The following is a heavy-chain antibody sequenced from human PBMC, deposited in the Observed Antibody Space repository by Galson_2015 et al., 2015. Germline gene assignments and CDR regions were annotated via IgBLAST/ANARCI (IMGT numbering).Heavy chain of an antibody. CDR2: INSDGSST. CDR1: GFTFSSYW. CDR3: ARDSLCSGGSCYSQFDP. V-gene: IGHV3-74*01. Sequence: SLRLSCAASGFTFSSYWMHWVRQAPGEGLVWVSRINSDGSSTSYADSVKGRFTISRDNAKNTLYLQMNSLRAEDTAVYYCARDSLCSGGSCYSQFDPWGQGTLVTVSS. J-gene: IGHJ5*02. D-gene: IGHD2-15*01.